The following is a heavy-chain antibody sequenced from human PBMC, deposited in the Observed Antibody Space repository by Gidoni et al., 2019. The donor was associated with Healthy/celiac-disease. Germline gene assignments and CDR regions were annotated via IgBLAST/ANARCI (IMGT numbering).Heavy chain of an antibody. CDR2: ISYDGSNK. CDR3: ARDGHLEWLTPFDY. Sequence: VHLVESGGGVVQPGRALRLSSAAPGFTFISYAMPWVRPAPGKGLEWVAVISYDGSNKYYADSVKGRFTISRDNSKNTLYLQMNSLRAEDTAVYYCARDGHLEWLTPFDYWGQGTLVTVSS. J-gene: IGHJ4*02. V-gene: IGHV3-30-3*01. D-gene: IGHD3-3*01. CDR1: GFTFISYA.